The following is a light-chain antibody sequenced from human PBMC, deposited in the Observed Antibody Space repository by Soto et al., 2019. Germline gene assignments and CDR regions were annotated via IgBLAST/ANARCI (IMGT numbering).Light chain of an antibody. J-gene: IGLJ1*01. CDR2: DDN. CDR1: SSNIGGNP. V-gene: IGLV1-51*01. CDR3: GSWDSSLSAYV. Sequence: QSVLTQPPSGSEAPGQKVTFSCSGSSSNIGGNPVSWYQQLPGTALKLLIYDDNKRPSGIPDRFSGSKSGTSATLGITGFQTGDEADYYCGSWDSSLSAYVFGTGTKVTVL.